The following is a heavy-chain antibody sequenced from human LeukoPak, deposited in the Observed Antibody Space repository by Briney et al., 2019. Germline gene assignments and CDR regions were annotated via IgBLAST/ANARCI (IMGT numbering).Heavy chain of an antibody. CDR1: GFTVSSNY. J-gene: IGHJ6*04. Sequence: GGSLRLSCAASGFTVSSNYMSWVRQAPGKGLEWVANIKQDGSEKYYVDSVKGRFTISRDNAKNSLYLQMNSLRAEDTAVYYCARDRSYYHFLDVWGKGTTVTISS. CDR3: ARDRSYYHFLDV. CDR2: IKQDGSEK. V-gene: IGHV3-7*01.